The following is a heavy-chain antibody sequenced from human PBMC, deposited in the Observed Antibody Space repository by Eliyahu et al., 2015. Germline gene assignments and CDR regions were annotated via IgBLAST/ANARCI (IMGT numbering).Heavy chain of an antibody. Sequence: QITLKESGPTLVKPTQTLTLTCTFSGFSLSTSGVGVGWIRQPPGKALEWLALIYWDDDKRYSPSLKSRLTITKDTSKNQVVLTMTNMDPVDTATYYCARIFKSDYDFWSGYYRSGWFDPWGQGTLVTVSS. CDR2: IYWDDDK. CDR3: ARIFKSDYDFWSGYYRSGWFDP. J-gene: IGHJ5*02. D-gene: IGHD3-3*01. V-gene: IGHV2-5*02. CDR1: GFSLSTSGVG.